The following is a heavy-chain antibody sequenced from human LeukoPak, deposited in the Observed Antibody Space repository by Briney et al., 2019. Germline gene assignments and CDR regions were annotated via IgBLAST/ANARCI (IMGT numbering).Heavy chain of an antibody. V-gene: IGHV3-30*02. J-gene: IGHJ4*02. CDR2: IRYDGSNK. CDR3: AKALIVVVPAAILGGADY. CDR1: GFTFSSYG. D-gene: IGHD2-2*02. Sequence: GGSLRLSCAASGFTFSSYGMHWVRQAPGKGLEWAAFIRYDGSNKYYADSVKGRFTISRDNSKNTLYLQMNSLRAEDTAVYYCAKALIVVVPAAILGGADYWGQGTLVTVSS.